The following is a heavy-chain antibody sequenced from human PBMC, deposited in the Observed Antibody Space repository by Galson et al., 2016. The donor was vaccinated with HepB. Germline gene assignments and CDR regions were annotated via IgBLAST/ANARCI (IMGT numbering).Heavy chain of an antibody. CDR3: AKVSDKRDRPLFYDC. CDR2: IGATGTNT. J-gene: IGHJ4*02. D-gene: IGHD3-9*01. Sequence: SLRLSCAASGFTFSNSDMSWVRQTLEKGLAWVSAIGATGTNTHYADSVKGRFTIPRDNGKNTLFLQLESLRAEDTAVYYCAKVSDKRDRPLFYDCWGQGTLVTVSS. V-gene: IGHV3-23*01. CDR1: GFTFSNSD.